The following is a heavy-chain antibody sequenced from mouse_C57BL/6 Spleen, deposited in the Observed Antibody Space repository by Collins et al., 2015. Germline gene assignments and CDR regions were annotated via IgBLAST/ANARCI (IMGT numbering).Heavy chain of an antibody. CDR2: INPGSGGT. V-gene: IGHV1-54*01. D-gene: IGHD2-4*01. CDR1: GYAFTNYL. Sequence: QVQLQQSGAELVRPGTSVKVSCKASGYAFTNYLIEWVKQRPGQGLEWIGVINPGSGGTNYNEKFKGKATLTADKSSSTAYMQLSSLTSDDSAVYFCARNYDYDVWYFDVWGRRDHGHRLL. J-gene: IGHJ1*01. CDR3: ARNYDYDVWYFDV.